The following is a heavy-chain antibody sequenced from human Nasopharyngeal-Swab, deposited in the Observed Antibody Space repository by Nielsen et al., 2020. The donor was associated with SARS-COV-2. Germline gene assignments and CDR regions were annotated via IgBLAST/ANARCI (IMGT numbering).Heavy chain of an antibody. CDR3: AREGYSSGWLDY. V-gene: IGHV1-8*01. Sequence: WVRQAPGQGLEWMGWMNPNSGNTGYAQKFQGRVTMTRNTSISTAYMELNSLRAEDTAVYYCAREGYSSGWLDYWGQGTLVTVSS. CDR2: MNPNSGNT. J-gene: IGHJ4*02. D-gene: IGHD6-19*01.